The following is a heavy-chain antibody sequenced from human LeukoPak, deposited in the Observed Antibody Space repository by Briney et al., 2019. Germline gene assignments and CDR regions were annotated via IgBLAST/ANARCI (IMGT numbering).Heavy chain of an antibody. D-gene: IGHD6-19*01. Sequence: PGGSLRLSCAAPGFTFSSYAMHWVRQAPGKGLEWVAVISYGGSNKYYADSVKGRFTISRDNSKNTLYLQMNSLRAEDTAVYYCASPSGSSGWYRYYFDYWGQGTLVTVSS. J-gene: IGHJ4*02. CDR3: ASPSGSSGWYRYYFDY. CDR2: ISYGGSNK. CDR1: GFTFSSYA. V-gene: IGHV3-30*04.